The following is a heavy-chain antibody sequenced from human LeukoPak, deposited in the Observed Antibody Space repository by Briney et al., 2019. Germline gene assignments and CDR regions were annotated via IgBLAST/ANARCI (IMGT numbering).Heavy chain of an antibody. Sequence: GGSLRLSCAASGFTFSSYWMSWVRQAPGEGLEWVANIKQDGSEKYYVDSVRGRFTISRDNAKNSLYLQMNSLRAEDTAVYYCARDGDDCSSNSCSPLDYWGQGTLVTVSS. V-gene: IGHV3-7*01. CDR3: ARDGDDCSSNSCSPLDY. J-gene: IGHJ4*02. CDR1: GFTFSSYW. CDR2: IKQDGSEK. D-gene: IGHD2-2*01.